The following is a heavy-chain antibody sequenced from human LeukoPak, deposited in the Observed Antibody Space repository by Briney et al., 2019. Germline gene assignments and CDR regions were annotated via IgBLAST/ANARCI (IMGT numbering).Heavy chain of an antibody. CDR1: GDSISNNW. CDR3: ARERRSAAGTDY. D-gene: IGHD6-13*01. V-gene: IGHV3-7*01. Sequence: PSETLSLTCAVSGDSISNNWWSWVRQSPGKGLEWVANIKQDGSEKYYVDSVKGRFTISRDNAKNSLYLQMNSLRAEDTAVYYCARERRSAAGTDYWGQGTLVTVSS. J-gene: IGHJ4*02. CDR2: IKQDGSEK.